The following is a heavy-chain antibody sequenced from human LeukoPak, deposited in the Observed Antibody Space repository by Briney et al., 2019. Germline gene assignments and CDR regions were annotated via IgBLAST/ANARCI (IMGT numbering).Heavy chain of an antibody. CDR1: GGTFSSYA. CDR2: IIPIFGTA. V-gene: IGHV1-69*01. J-gene: IGHJ6*03. CDR3: AASYSHYYYYMDV. Sequence: ASVKVSCKASGGTFSSYAISWVRQAPGQGLEWMGGIIPIFGTANYAQKFQGRVTITADESTSTAYMELSSLRSEDTAVYYCAASYSHYYYYMDVWGKGTTVTVSS. D-gene: IGHD1-26*01.